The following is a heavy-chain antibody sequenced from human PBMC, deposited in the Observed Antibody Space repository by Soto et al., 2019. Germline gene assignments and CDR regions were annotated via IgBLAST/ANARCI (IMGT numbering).Heavy chain of an antibody. CDR3: ARHHDS. Sequence: SETLSLTCTVSGDSIISGDYYWSWIRQTPGKGLEWIGYIYYSGDTNYNPSLKSRVTISVDTSKNQLSLKLSSVTAADTAVYYCARHHDSWGQGTLVTVSS. V-gene: IGHV4-30-4*01. CDR1: GDSIISGDYY. J-gene: IGHJ4*02. CDR2: IYYSGDT.